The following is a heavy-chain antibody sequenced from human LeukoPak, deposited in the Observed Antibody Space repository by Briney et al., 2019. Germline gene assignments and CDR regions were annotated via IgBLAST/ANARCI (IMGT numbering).Heavy chain of an antibody. D-gene: IGHD6-13*01. CDR1: GGSFISGYY. J-gene: IGHJ4*02. CDR2: IHHSGST. Sequence: SETLSLTCAVYGGSFISGYYWTFIRQTPEKGLEWIGEIHHSGSTNYNPNYNPSLKSRVTISLDTSKNQVSLKLNSVTAADTALCYCATFRWAVGFEYWGQGTLVTVSS. V-gene: IGHV4-34*01. CDR3: ATFRWAVGFEY.